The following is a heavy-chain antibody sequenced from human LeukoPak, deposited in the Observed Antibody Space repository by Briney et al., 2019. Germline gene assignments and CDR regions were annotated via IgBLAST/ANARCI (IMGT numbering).Heavy chain of an antibody. CDR3: GKMPDSGSGY. D-gene: IGHD2-2*01. V-gene: IGHV3-64D*09. CDR1: GFTISSYD. Sequence: GGSLRLSCSASGFTISSYDMHWVRQAPGKGLEYLSGISGNGGTTSYADSLSGRFTISRVYTKNILYHQMSSLRADDTAVYYCGKMPDSGSGYWGQGTLVTVSS. CDR2: ISGNGGTT. J-gene: IGHJ4*02.